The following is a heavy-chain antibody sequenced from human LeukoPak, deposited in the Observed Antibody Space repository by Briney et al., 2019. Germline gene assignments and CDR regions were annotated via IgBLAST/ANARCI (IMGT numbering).Heavy chain of an antibody. Sequence: PGGSLRLSCAASGFTVSSSYMSWVRQAPGKGLEWVSTMYSGGSTYYGDSAKGRFTISRDSSKSTLYLQMNTLRVEDSAVYFCARDTTMVDWGQGTLVTVSS. CDR3: ARDTTMVD. J-gene: IGHJ4*02. D-gene: IGHD3-10*01. CDR1: GFTVSSSY. V-gene: IGHV3-53*01. CDR2: MYSGGST.